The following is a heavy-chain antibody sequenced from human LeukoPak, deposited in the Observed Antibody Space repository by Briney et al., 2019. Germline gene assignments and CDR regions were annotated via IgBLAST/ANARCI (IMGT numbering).Heavy chain of an antibody. J-gene: IGHJ4*02. CDR1: GFTFSSYW. CDR3: ASSYSYGLPFDY. V-gene: IGHV3-7*01. CDR2: IKQDGSEK. D-gene: IGHD5-18*01. Sequence: GGSLRLSCAASGFTFSSYWMSWVRQAPGKGLEWVANIKQDGSEKYYVDSVKSRFTISRDNAKNSLYLQMNSLRAEDTAVYYCASSYSYGLPFDYWGQGTLVTVSS.